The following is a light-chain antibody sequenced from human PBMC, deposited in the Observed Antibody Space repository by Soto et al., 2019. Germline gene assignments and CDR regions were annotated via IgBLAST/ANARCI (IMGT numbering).Light chain of an antibody. CDR1: QSVGIY. CDR3: QQRDIWPPLT. Sequence: VLTQSQATLSLSPGERATLFCKASQSVGIYMGWFQQKPGQAPRVLIYDATNRAGGVPARFSGSGSGTDFTLTLSSLEAEDSAVYYCQQRDIWPPLTFGGGTKLEIK. J-gene: IGKJ4*01. CDR2: DAT. V-gene: IGKV3-11*01.